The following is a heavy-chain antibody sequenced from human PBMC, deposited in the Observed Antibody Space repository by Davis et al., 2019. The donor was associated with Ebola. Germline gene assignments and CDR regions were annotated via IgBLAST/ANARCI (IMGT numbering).Heavy chain of an antibody. CDR3: ARGTDGYNPGGYFDS. Sequence: GESLKISCKASGYTFTRYWIVWVRQMPGKGLEWMGIIYPGDSDTRYSPSFLGQVIFSADKSISTAYLQWSSLKASDTAMYYCARGTDGYNPGGYFDSWGQGTLVTVSS. CDR1: GYTFTRYW. CDR2: IYPGDSDT. D-gene: IGHD5-24*01. V-gene: IGHV5-51*01. J-gene: IGHJ4*02.